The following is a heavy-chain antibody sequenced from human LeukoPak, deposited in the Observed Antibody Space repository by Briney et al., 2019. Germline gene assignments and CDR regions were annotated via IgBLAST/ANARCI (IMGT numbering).Heavy chain of an antibody. CDR2: IYYSGST. CDR3: ARDRGPAAAIFDY. J-gene: IGHJ4*02. Sequence: PSETLSLTCTVSGGSISNYYWSWIRQPPGKGLEWIGYIYYSGSTYYNPSLKSRVTISVDTSKNQFSLKLSSVTAADTAVYYCARDRGPAAAIFDYWGQGTLVTVSS. CDR1: GGSISNYY. V-gene: IGHV4-59*12. D-gene: IGHD2-2*01.